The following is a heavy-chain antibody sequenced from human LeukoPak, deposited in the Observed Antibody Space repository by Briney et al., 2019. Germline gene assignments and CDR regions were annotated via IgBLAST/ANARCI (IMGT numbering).Heavy chain of an antibody. CDR3: AKGLNGYGSGSYSHLDAFDI. CDR2: ISSSSDTI. CDR1: GFTFSSYS. V-gene: IGHV3-48*01. Sequence: GGSLRLSCAASGFTFSSYSMHWVRQAPGKGLEWVSYISSSSDTIYYADSVKGRFTISRDNSKNTLSLQMNSLSAEDTAVYYCAKGLNGYGSGSYSHLDAFDIWGQGTLVTVSS. D-gene: IGHD3-10*01. J-gene: IGHJ3*02.